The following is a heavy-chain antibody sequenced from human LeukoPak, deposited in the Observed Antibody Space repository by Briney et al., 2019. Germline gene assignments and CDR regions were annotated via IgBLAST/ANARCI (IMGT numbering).Heavy chain of an antibody. D-gene: IGHD3-16*01. CDR3: ARVDEGGYYYYGMDV. Sequence: PSETQSLTCTVSAGSISSYYWSWTRQPPGKGLEWIGYIYSSGSTNYNPSLKSRVTISVDTSKNQFSLKLSSVTAADTAVYYCARVDEGGYYYYGMDVWGQGTTVTVSS. J-gene: IGHJ6*02. CDR1: AGSISSYY. CDR2: IYSSGST. V-gene: IGHV4-59*01.